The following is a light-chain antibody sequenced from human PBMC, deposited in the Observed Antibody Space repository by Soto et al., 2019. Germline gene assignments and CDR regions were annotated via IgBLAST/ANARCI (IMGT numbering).Light chain of an antibody. Sequence: EMVLTQSPGTLSLSPGERATLSCRASQRVSSSYLAWYQQKPGQAPRLLIYCASIRATGIPDRFSGSGYGTDFTLTISRLEPEDFAVYYCQQYGSSPQWTFGQGTKVEIK. CDR1: QRVSSSY. CDR2: CAS. V-gene: IGKV3-20*01. J-gene: IGKJ1*01. CDR3: QQYGSSPQWT.